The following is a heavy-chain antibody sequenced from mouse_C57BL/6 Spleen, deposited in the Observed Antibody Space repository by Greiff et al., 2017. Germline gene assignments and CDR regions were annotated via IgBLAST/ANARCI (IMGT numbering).Heavy chain of an antibody. Sequence: QVQLKESGPELVKPGASVKISCKASGYTFTDYYINWVKQRPGQGLEWIGGIFPGSGSTYYNEKFKGKATLTVDKSSSTAYMLLSSLTSEDSAVYFCARGDYSNHWYFDVWGTGTTVTVSS. D-gene: IGHD2-5*01. CDR1: GYTFTDYY. CDR2: IFPGSGST. V-gene: IGHV1-75*01. J-gene: IGHJ1*03. CDR3: ARGDYSNHWYFDV.